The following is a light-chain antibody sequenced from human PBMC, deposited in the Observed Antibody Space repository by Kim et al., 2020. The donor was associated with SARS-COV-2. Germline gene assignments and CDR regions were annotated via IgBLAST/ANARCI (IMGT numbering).Light chain of an antibody. CDR2: GAS. Sequence: LAPGESAALSGRASQSVSSNNLAWYQQKSGQAPRLLIYGASNRATGIPDRFSGSGSGTDFILSISRLEPEDFAVYYCQQYGYPPRTFGQGTKLEI. CDR1: QSVSSNN. V-gene: IGKV3-20*01. J-gene: IGKJ2*01. CDR3: QQYGYPPRT.